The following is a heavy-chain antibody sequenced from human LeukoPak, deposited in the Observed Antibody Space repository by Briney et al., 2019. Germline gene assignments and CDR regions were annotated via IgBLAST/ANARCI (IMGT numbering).Heavy chain of an antibody. V-gene: IGHV3-30*03. CDR1: GFIFRNHW. Sequence: GGSLRLSCAASGFIFRNHWMSWVRQVPGRGLEWVAVISYDGSNKYYADSVKGRFTISRDNSKNTLYLQVNSLRAEDTAVYCCARDRIAAAPDYYYYYGMDVWGQGTTVTVSS. J-gene: IGHJ6*02. D-gene: IGHD6-13*01. CDR2: ISYDGSNK. CDR3: ARDRIAAAPDYYYYYGMDV.